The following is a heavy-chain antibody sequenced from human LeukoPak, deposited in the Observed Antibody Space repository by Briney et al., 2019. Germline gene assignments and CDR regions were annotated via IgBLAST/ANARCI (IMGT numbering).Heavy chain of an antibody. CDR1: GYTFPSYG. D-gene: IGHD2-8*01. CDR3: ARAVLYHGAFDI. Sequence: GASVKVSCKACGYTFPSYGIIGVRPAPGQGLEWMRWISAYNGNTNYAQKLQGRVTMTTDTSTSTAYMELRSLRSDDTAVYYCARAVLYHGAFDIWGQGTMVTVSS. CDR2: ISAYNGNT. J-gene: IGHJ3*02. V-gene: IGHV1-18*01.